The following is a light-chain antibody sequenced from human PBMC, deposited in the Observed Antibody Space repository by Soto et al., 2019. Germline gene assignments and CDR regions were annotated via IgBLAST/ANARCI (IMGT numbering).Light chain of an antibody. Sequence: DIVMTQSPLSLPVTPGEPASISCRSSQSLLQSRGYNNLQWYLQKPGQAPQLLIYLGSNRASGVPDKFSGSGSGTDFTLKISRVEAEDVGVYYCMQALQTPWTFGQGTKVEIK. CDR2: LGS. CDR1: QSLLQSRGYNN. J-gene: IGKJ1*01. CDR3: MQALQTPWT. V-gene: IGKV2-28*01.